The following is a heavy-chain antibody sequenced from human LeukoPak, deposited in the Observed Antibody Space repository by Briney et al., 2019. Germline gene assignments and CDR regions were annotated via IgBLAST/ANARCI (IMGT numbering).Heavy chain of an antibody. CDR2: INSDGSST. Sequence: GGSLRLSCAASGFTFSSYWMHWVRQAPGKGLVWVSRINSDGSSTSYADSVKGRFTISRDNAKNTLYLQMNSLRAEDTAVYYCARHDKALWLTDYWGQRTLVTVSS. V-gene: IGHV3-74*01. CDR3: ARHDKALWLTDY. CDR1: GFTFSSYW. J-gene: IGHJ4*02. D-gene: IGHD3-22*01.